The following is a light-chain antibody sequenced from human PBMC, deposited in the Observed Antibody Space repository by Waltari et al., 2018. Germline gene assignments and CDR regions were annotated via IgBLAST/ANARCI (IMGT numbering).Light chain of an antibody. J-gene: IGLJ3*02. CDR3: VLYGGNGIWV. V-gene: IGLV8-61*01. CDR1: SGSVSTSDY. CDR2: STN. Sequence: QTVVTQEPAFSVSPGGTITLTCALTSGSVSTSDYPSWYQQTPGQAPRTLIYSTNIRSSGVPDRFSGSIIGNKAALTITWAQADDESDYYCVLYGGNGIWVFGGGTRLTVL.